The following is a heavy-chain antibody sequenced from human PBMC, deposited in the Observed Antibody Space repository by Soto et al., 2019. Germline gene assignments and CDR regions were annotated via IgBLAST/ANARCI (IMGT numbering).Heavy chain of an antibody. J-gene: IGHJ4*02. CDR1: GYTFTNYY. CDR2: INSRGGLT. Sequence: GASVKVSCKASGYTFTNYYIHWVRQAPGQGLEWMGMINSRGGLTTYAQKFQGRVTMTRDTSTSTVYMELSSLRSDDTAVYYCARIFGPGSHAYFDYWGQGTLVTVSS. D-gene: IGHD3-10*01. CDR3: ARIFGPGSHAYFDY. V-gene: IGHV1-46*03.